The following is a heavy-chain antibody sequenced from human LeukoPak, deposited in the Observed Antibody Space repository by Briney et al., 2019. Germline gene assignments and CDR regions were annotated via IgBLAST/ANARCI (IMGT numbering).Heavy chain of an antibody. CDR3: ARVSIVGALDY. CDR1: GFTFSSYD. Sequence: GGSLRLSCAASGFTFSSYDMHWVRQVTGKGLEWVSAIGTAGDTYYPGSMKGRFTISRENAKNSLYLQMNSLRAGDTAVYYCARVSIVGALDYWGQGTLVTVSS. V-gene: IGHV3-13*01. J-gene: IGHJ4*02. CDR2: IGTAGDT. D-gene: IGHD1-26*01.